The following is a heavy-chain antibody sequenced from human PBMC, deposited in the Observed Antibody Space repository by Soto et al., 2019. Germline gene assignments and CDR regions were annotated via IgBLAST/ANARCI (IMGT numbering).Heavy chain of an antibody. CDR3: AKPLGATVYYSMGV. CDR1: GFTFSSYA. CDR2: ISAGGGSS. Sequence: PGGSLRLSCAASGFTFSSYAMNWVRQAPGKGLEWVSAISAGGGSSYYADSVKGRFTISRDNSKNTLYLQMNSLRAEDTAVYYCAKPLGATVYYSMGVWGQGTTVTAP. V-gene: IGHV3-23*01. J-gene: IGHJ6*02. D-gene: IGHD1-26*01.